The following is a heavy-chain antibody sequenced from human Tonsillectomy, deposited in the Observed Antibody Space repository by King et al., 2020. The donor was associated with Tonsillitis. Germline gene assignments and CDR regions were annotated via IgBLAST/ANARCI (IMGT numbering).Heavy chain of an antibody. Sequence: VQLVESGGGVVQPGRSLRLSCAASGFTFSSYGMHWVRQAPGKGLEWVAVISYDGSNKYYADSVEGRFTISRDNSKNTVYPTMNSLRAEDTAVYYWAKVSGAYADSHPDYWGQGPLVTVST. CDR1: GFTFSSYG. D-gene: IGHD2-15*01. V-gene: IGHV3-30*18. CDR3: AKVSGAYADSHPDY. CDR2: ISYDGSNK. J-gene: IGHJ4*02.